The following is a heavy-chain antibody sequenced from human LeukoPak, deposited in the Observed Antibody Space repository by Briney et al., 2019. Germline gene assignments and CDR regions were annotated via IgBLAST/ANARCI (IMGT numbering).Heavy chain of an antibody. CDR3: ARAQRITIFGVVRASGYYYYMDV. CDR1: GSTFDDYG. D-gene: IGHD3-3*01. CDR2: INWNGGST. J-gene: IGHJ6*03. V-gene: IGHV3-20*04. Sequence: GGSLRLSCAASGSTFDDYGMSWVRQAPGKGLEWVSGINWNGGSTGYADSVKGRFTISRDNAKNSLYLQMNSLRAEDTALYYCARAQRITIFGVVRASGYYYYMDVWGKGTTVTVSS.